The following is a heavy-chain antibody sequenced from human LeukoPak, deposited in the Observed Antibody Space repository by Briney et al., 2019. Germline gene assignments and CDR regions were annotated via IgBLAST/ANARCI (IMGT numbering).Heavy chain of an antibody. J-gene: IGHJ4*02. Sequence: GGSLRLSCAASGFTFSSYWMSWVRQAPGKGLEWLTNIKQDGSEEYYVDSVKGRFTVSRDNAKNSLYLRINSLRAEDTAVYYCAREDDYNTMGHWGQGTLVTVSS. CDR3: AREDDYNTMGH. CDR2: IKQDGSEE. CDR1: GFTFSSYW. V-gene: IGHV3-7*01. D-gene: IGHD4-4*01.